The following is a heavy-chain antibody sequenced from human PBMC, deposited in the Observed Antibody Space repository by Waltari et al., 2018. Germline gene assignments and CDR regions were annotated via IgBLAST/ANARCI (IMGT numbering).Heavy chain of an antibody. CDR1: GYTFTSTY. V-gene: IGHV1-46*01. Sequence: QVQLVQPGADVKTPGPSVKVSCQASGYTFTSTYMHSVPQAPGQGLEWMGIINPSGGSTSYAQKFQGRVTMTRDTSTSTVYMELSSLRSEDTAVYYCARVDSSGWQGTVDYWGQGTLVTVSS. CDR2: INPSGGST. CDR3: ARVDSSGWQGTVDY. D-gene: IGHD6-19*01. J-gene: IGHJ4*02.